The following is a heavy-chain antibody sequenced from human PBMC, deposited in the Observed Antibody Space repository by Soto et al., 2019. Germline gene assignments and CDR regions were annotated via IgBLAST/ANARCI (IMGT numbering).Heavy chain of an antibody. CDR3: AKDYSHSYYYDSSGCLDY. D-gene: IGHD3-22*01. Sequence: GGSLRLSCAASGFTFSSYAMSWVRQAPGKGLEWVSAISGSGGSTYYADSVKGRFTISRDNSKNTLYLQMNSLRAEDTAVCYCAKDYSHSYYYDSSGCLDYWGQGTLVTVSS. CDR1: GFTFSSYA. J-gene: IGHJ4*02. CDR2: ISGSGGST. V-gene: IGHV3-23*01.